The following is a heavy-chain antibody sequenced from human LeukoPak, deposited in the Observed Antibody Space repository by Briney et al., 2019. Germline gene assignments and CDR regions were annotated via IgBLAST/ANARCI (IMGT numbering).Heavy chain of an antibody. CDR1: DGSITTHY. CDR3: ARPLRSDYRYTFGS. CDR2: IYNGGST. J-gene: IGHJ4*02. Sequence: SETLSLTCTVSDGSITTHYWSWIRQPPGKGLEWIAYIYNGGSTKYNPSLKSRVTISVDMSNNQFSLRLSSATAADTAVYYCARPLRSDYRYTFGSWGQGTLVTVSS. D-gene: IGHD3-16*02. V-gene: IGHV4-59*08.